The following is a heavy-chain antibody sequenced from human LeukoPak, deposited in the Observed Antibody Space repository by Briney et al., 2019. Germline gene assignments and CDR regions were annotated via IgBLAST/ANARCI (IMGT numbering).Heavy chain of an antibody. D-gene: IGHD3-22*01. CDR3: AKVASSGYYSEVDY. CDR2: ISGSGGYT. CDR1: GFTFSSYA. V-gene: IGHV3-23*01. Sequence: GGSLRLSCAASGFTFSSYAMSWVRQAPGKGLEWVSAISGSGGYTYSADSVKGRFTISRDNSKNTLYLQMDSLRAEDTAVYYCAKVASSGYYSEVDYWGQGTLFTVSS. J-gene: IGHJ4*02.